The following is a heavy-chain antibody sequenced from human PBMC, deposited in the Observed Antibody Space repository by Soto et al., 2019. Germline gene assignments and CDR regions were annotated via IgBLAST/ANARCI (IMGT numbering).Heavy chain of an antibody. Sequence: QLQLQESGPGLVKPSETLSLTCTVSGGSISSSSYYWGWIRQPPGKGLEWIGSIYYSGSTYYYPSLKSRVTLSVDTSKNQFSLKLCSVTAADTACRYCARRRWVSAAFCGYWGQGTLVTVSS. CDR3: ARRRWVSAAFCGY. D-gene: IGHD6-13*01. CDR1: GGSISSSSYY. CDR2: IYYSGST. V-gene: IGHV4-39*01. J-gene: IGHJ4*02.